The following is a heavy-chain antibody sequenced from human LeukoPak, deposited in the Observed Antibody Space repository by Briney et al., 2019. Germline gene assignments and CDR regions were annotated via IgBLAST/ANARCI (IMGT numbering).Heavy chain of an antibody. J-gene: IGHJ6*03. D-gene: IGHD3-10*02. V-gene: IGHV3-64*01. CDR3: ACSTNYYYYMDV. CDR2: ISSNGGST. Sequence: PGGSLRLSCAASGFTFSTCPMHWVRQAPGKGLEYVSAISSNGGSTYYANSVEGRFTISRDNSKNTLYLQMGSLRAEDMAVYYCACSTNYYYYMDVWGKGTTVTVSS. CDR1: GFTFSTCP.